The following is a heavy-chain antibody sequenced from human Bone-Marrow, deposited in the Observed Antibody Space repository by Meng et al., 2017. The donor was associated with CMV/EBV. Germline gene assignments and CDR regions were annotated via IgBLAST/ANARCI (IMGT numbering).Heavy chain of an antibody. V-gene: IGHV1-18*01. CDR3: GRVGLPAANNWFDP. CDR1: GYTFTSYG. CDR2: ISAYNGNT. J-gene: IGHJ5*02. Sequence: ASVKVSCKASGYTFTSYGISWVRQAPGQGLEWMGWISAYNGNTNYAQKLQGRVTMTTDTSTSTAYMELSSLTSEDTAVYYCGRVGLPAANNWFDPWGQGTLVTVSS. D-gene: IGHD2-2*01.